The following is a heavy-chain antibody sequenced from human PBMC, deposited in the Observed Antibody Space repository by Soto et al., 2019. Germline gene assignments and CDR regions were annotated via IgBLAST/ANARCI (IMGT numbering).Heavy chain of an antibody. CDR2: ISGGGIST. CDR3: ARDAISMVRGTNNWFDP. CDR1: GFTFSNYA. V-gene: IGHV3-23*01. Sequence: EVQLLESGGGLVQPGGSLTLSCAASGFTFSNYAMSWVRQAPGKGLEWVSAISGGGISTYYADSVRGRFTISRDNSRNTLYLRMNRLRAADTAVYYCARDAISMVRGTNNWFDPWGQGTLVTVSS. D-gene: IGHD3-10*01. J-gene: IGHJ5*02.